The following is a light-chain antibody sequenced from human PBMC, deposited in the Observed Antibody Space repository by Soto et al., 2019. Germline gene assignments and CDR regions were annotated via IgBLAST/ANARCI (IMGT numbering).Light chain of an antibody. V-gene: IGLV2-14*01. CDR2: AVS. CDR3: SSFTSSSNLPYV. CDR1: SSDVGGYEY. J-gene: IGLJ1*01. Sequence: QSVLTQPASVSGSPGQSITISCTGTSSDVGGYEYVSWYQQHPGKAPKLMIYAVSNRPSGVSTRFSGSKSGNTASLTISGLQADDEADYYCSSFTSSSNLPYVFGTGTKVTVL.